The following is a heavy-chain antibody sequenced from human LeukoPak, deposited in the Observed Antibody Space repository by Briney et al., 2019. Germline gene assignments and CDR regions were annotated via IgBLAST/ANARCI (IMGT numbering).Heavy chain of an antibody. Sequence: ASVKVSCKASGGTFSSYAISWVRQAPGQGLEWIGWIIPIFGAANYAQKFQGRVTITTDDSTSTAYMQLNSLRSEDTAVYYCSRGLLDYYFYMDVWGKGTTVTVSS. D-gene: IGHD2-15*01. V-gene: IGHV1-69*05. CDR3: SRGLLDYYFYMDV. CDR1: GGTFSSYA. CDR2: IIPIFGAA. J-gene: IGHJ6*03.